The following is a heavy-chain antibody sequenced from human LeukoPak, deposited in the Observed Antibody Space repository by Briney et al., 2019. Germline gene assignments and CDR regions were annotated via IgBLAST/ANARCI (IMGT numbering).Heavy chain of an antibody. Sequence: GGSLRLSCAASGFTFSSYWMSWVRQAPGKGLEWVANIKQDGSEKYYVDSVKGRFTISRDNAKNSLYLQMNSLRAEDTAVYYCARGGYYGSGSYFSYWGQGTLVTVAS. CDR1: GFTFSSYW. D-gene: IGHD3-10*01. V-gene: IGHV3-7*03. J-gene: IGHJ4*02. CDR3: ARGGYYGSGSYFSY. CDR2: IKQDGSEK.